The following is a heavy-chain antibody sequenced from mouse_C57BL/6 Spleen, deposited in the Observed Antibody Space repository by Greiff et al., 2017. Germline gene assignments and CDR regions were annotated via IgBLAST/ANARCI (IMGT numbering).Heavy chain of an antibody. V-gene: IGHV1-64*01. CDR2: IHPHSGST. D-gene: IGHD2-2*01. J-gene: IGHJ3*01. CDR1: GYTFTGYW. Sequence: VQLQQSGAELVKPGASVKLSCKASGYTFTGYWMHWVKQRPGQGLEWIGMIHPHSGSTNYNEKFKSKATLTVDKSSSTAYMQLSSLTSEDSAVYDCARSSIYYGYDWFAYWGQGTMVTVSA. CDR3: ARSSIYYGYDWFAY.